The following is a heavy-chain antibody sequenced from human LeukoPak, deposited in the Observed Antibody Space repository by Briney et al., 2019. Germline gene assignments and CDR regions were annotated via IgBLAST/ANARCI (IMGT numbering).Heavy chain of an antibody. CDR3: ATGMVRGVSTNWFDP. D-gene: IGHD3-10*01. J-gene: IGHJ5*02. V-gene: IGHV4-59*12. CDR1: GGSFSGYY. Sequence: SETLSLTCAVYGGSFSGYYWSWIRQPPGKGLEWIGYIYYSGSTNYNPSLKSRVTISVDTSKNQFSLKLSSVTAADTAVYYCATGMVRGVSTNWFDPWGQGTLVTVSS. CDR2: IYYSGST.